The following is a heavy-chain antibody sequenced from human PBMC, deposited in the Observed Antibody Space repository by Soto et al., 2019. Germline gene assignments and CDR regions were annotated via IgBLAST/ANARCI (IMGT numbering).Heavy chain of an antibody. D-gene: IGHD2-15*01. CDR2: ITAYNGNT. Sequence: QVQLVQSGAEVKKPGASVKVSCKASGYTFTSYGISWVRQAPGQGLEWMGWITAYNGNTNDAQKRQGRATRTTDTAASTGDRELRSLRSDDTAVYYCARAWNEKHCSGGSCLPFDPWGQGTLVTVAS. CDR3: ARAWNEKHCSGGSCLPFDP. CDR1: GYTFTSYG. J-gene: IGHJ5*02. V-gene: IGHV1-18*01.